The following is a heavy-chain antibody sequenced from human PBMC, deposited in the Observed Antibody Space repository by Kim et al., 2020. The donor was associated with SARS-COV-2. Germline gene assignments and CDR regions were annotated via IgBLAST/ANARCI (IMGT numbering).Heavy chain of an antibody. Sequence: SETLSLTCTVSGGSISSYYWSWIRQPPGKGLEWIGYIYYSGSTNYNPSPNSRVTISVDTSKNQFSLKLSPVTAADTAVYYCAGDGYGDYFFDYWGQGTLVTVSS. CDR3: AGDGYGDYFFDY. CDR1: GGSISSYY. J-gene: IGHJ4*02. CDR2: IYYSGST. V-gene: IGHV4-59*13. D-gene: IGHD4-17*01.